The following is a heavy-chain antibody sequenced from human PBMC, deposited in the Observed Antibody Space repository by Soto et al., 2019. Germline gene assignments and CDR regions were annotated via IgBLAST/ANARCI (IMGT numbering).Heavy chain of an antibody. V-gene: IGHV3-23*01. CDR1: GFMFSSYV. CDR3: AKGLDCSGTSCSSGTRYFDY. D-gene: IGHD2-2*01. Sequence: GGSLRLSCAASGFMFSSYVMSWARQAPGKGLEWVSGISGSGATTYYADSVQGRFTITRDNSKSTVHLQMNSLRAEDTAAYYCAKGLDCSGTSCSSGTRYFDYWGQGTLVTVSS. CDR2: ISGSGATT. J-gene: IGHJ4*02.